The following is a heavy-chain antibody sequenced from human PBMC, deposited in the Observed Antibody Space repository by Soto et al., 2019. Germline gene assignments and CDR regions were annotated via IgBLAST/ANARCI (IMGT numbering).Heavy chain of an antibody. CDR3: AKDPANVEIHGAFDY. Sequence: QVQLVESGGGVVQPGRSLRLSCAASGFTFSNYGMHWVRQAPGKGLEWVALISYDGYNKYYADSVKGRFTISRDSSKSTLYLQMDSLKAEDTAVYYCAKDPANVEIHGAFDYWGQGTLVTASS. D-gene: IGHD4-17*01. V-gene: IGHV3-30*18. CDR2: ISYDGYNK. CDR1: GFTFSNYG. J-gene: IGHJ4*02.